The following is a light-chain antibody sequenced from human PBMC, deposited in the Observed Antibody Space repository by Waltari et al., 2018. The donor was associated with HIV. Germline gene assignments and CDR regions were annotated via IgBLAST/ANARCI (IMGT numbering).Light chain of an antibody. J-gene: IGLJ3*02. CDR3: QSADSSGSSWV. CDR2: KDS. Sequence: SYELTQPHSVSVSPGQTARITCSGDSLPKQYVYWYQQRPGRAPVLVIYKDSETPSAIPERFSGSRSGTTVTLTISGVQADDEADYYCQSADSSGSSWVFGGGTKLTV. V-gene: IGLV3-25*03. CDR1: SLPKQY.